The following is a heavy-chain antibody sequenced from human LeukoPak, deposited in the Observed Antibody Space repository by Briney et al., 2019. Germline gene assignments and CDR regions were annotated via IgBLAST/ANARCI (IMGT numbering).Heavy chain of an antibody. D-gene: IGHD5-24*01. Sequence: DPSETLTLICTVSGGSISSSTYYWAWIRQPPGKGLEWIGSIYYSGSTYYNPSLKRRVTISVDTSKNQFSLKLSSVTAADTAVYYCARRYAFDIWGQGTLVTVSS. CDR2: IYYSGST. J-gene: IGHJ3*02. CDR3: ARRYAFDI. CDR1: GGSISSSTYY. V-gene: IGHV4-39*01.